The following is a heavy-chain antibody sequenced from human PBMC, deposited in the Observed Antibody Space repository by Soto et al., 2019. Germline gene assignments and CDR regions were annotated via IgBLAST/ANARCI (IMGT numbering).Heavy chain of an antibody. CDR2: ITHSGRT. V-gene: IGHV4-34*01. CDR1: GGSFSGYY. CDR3: ARLYGSRGPFDY. D-gene: IGHD6-13*01. J-gene: IGHJ4*02. Sequence: SETLSLTCAVYGGSFSGYYWSWIRQPPGKGLEWIGEITHSGRTNYNPSLKSRVTISEVTSKNQVSLKLSSVTAADTAVYYCARLYGSRGPFDYWGKGTLVTVSS.